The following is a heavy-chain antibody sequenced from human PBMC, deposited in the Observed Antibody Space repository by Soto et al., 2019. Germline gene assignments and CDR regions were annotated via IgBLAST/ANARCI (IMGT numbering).Heavy chain of an antibody. J-gene: IGHJ4*02. CDR3: SIGKSRMNPDYYDSSGYYYF. Sequence: GGSLRLSCAASGFIDRNNFMSWVRQAPGKGLEFVSVIYAGSSPYYADSMAGRFIISRDNSKNTLYLQMNSLRALDTVVYYCSIGKSRMNPDYYDSSGYYYFWGQGTLVTVSS. V-gene: IGHV3-66*01. D-gene: IGHD3-22*01. CDR2: IYAGSSP. CDR1: GFIDRNNF.